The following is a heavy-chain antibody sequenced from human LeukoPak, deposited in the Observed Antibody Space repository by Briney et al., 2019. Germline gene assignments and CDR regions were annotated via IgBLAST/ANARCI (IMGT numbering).Heavy chain of an antibody. V-gene: IGHV1-18*01. Sequence: GASVKVSCKASGYTFTSYGISWVRQAPGQGLEWMGWISAYNGNTNYAQKLQGRVTMTTDTSTSTAYMELRSLRSDDTAVYYCARDRSPQWVWELIDYWGQGTLVTVSS. CDR2: ISAYNGNT. CDR1: GYTFTSYG. D-gene: IGHD1-26*01. CDR3: ARDRSPQWVWELIDY. J-gene: IGHJ4*02.